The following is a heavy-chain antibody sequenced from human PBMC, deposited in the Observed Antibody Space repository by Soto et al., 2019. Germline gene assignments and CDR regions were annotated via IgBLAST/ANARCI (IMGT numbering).Heavy chain of an antibody. CDR3: ARSSTSANYFDY. CDR1: GGSISSGGYY. Sequence: QVQLQESGPGLVKPSQTLSLTCTVSGGSISSGGYYWSWIRQHPGKGLEWIGYIYYSGSTYYNPSLRSRVTISVDTSKNQFSLKLSSVTAADTAVYYCARSSTSANYFDYWGKGTLVTVPS. CDR2: IYYSGST. V-gene: IGHV4-31*03. D-gene: IGHD2-2*01. J-gene: IGHJ4*02.